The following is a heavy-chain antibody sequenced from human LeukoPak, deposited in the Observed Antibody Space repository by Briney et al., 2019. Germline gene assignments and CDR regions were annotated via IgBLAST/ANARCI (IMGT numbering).Heavy chain of an antibody. Sequence: GGSLRLSCAASGFTVSSNYMSWVRQAPGKGLEWVSVIYSGGSTYYADSVKGRFTISRDNSKNTLYLQMNSLRAEDTAVYYCARDKVTTRDYYYYGMDVWGQGTTVTVSS. CDR3: ARDKVTTRDYYYYGMDV. CDR2: IYSGGST. J-gene: IGHJ6*02. V-gene: IGHV3-66*01. CDR1: GFTVSSNY. D-gene: IGHD4-17*01.